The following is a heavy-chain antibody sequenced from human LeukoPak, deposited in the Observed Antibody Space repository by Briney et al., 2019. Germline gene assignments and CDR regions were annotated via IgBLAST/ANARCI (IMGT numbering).Heavy chain of an antibody. CDR1: GYSISSGYY. Sequence: PSETLSLTCTVSGYSISSGYYWGWIRQPPGKGLEWIGSIYHSGSTYYNPPLKSRVTISVDTSKNQFSLKLSSVTAADTAVYYCARDSRPNRGEFDYWGQGTLVTVSS. V-gene: IGHV4-38-2*02. CDR2: IYHSGST. CDR3: ARDSRPNRGEFDY. J-gene: IGHJ4*02. D-gene: IGHD3-16*01.